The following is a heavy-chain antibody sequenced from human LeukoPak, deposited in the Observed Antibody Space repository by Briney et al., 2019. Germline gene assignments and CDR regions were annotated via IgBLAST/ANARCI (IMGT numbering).Heavy chain of an antibody. CDR1: GFTFSSYG. Sequence: PGRSLRLSCAASGFTFSSYGMHWVRQAPGKGLEWVAVIWYDGSNKYYADSVKGRFTISRDNSKNTLYLQMNSLRAEDTAVYYCAKDSESTTAIDYWGQGTLVTVSS. CDR2: IWYDGSNK. D-gene: IGHD2-2*02. V-gene: IGHV3-33*06. J-gene: IGHJ4*02. CDR3: AKDSESTTAIDY.